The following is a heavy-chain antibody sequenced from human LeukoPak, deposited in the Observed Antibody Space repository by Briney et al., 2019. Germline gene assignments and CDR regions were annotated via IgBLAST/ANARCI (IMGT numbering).Heavy chain of an antibody. V-gene: IGHV3-21*01. J-gene: IGHJ4*02. D-gene: IGHD6-19*01. CDR3: ARDLAAVAGTGVDY. CDR2: ISSSSSYI. Sequence: GGSLRLSCAASGFTFSSYSMNWVRQAPGKGLVELSSISSSSSYIYYADSVKGRFTISRDNAKNSLYLQMNSLRAEDTAVYYCARDLAAVAGTGVDYWGQGTLVTVSS. CDR1: GFTFSSYS.